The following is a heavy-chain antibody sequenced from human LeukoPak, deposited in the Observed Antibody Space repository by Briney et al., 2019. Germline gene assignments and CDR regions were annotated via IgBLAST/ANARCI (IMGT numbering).Heavy chain of an antibody. D-gene: IGHD3-16*02. Sequence: ASVKLSCKASGYTFNSYGISWVRHPPAQGLEWMGSMSPYNGNTKYAERLQGRVIMTTDTSTRTAYMELRSLRSDDTAVFYCARDQYDYVWGIYRPYFDYWGQGTLVTVSS. J-gene: IGHJ4*02. CDR3: ARDQYDYVWGIYRPYFDY. CDR1: GYTFNSYG. V-gene: IGHV1-18*04. CDR2: MSPYNGNT.